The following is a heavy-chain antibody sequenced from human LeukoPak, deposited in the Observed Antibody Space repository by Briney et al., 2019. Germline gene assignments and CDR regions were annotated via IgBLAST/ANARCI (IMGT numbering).Heavy chain of an antibody. CDR3: ARSPLRYFDWLSYYYYGMDV. CDR1: GYTFTSYG. Sequence: ASVKVSCKASGYTFTSYGISWVRQAPEQGLEWMGWISAYNGNTNYAQKLQGRVTMTTDTSTSTAYMELRSLRSDDTAVYYCARSPLRYFDWLSYYYYGMDVWGKGTTVTVSS. D-gene: IGHD3-9*01. V-gene: IGHV1-18*04. CDR2: ISAYNGNT. J-gene: IGHJ6*04.